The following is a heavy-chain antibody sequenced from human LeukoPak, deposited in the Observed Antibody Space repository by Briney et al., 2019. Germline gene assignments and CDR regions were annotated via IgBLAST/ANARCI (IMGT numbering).Heavy chain of an antibody. J-gene: IGHJ3*02. CDR3: AKRDVIVGATIKGNAFDI. V-gene: IGHV3-23*01. Sequence: PGGSLRLSCAASGFTFSNYGMTWVRQSPGKGLEWLSAISYSGAGTYYADSVKGRFTISRDNSKNTLYLQLNSLRAEDTAVYYCAKRDVIVGATIKGNAFDIWGRGTMVTVSS. CDR1: GFTFSNYG. CDR2: ISYSGAGT. D-gene: IGHD1-26*01.